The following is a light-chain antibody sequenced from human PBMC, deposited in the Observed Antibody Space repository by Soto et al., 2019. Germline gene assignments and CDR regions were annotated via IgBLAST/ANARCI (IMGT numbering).Light chain of an antibody. CDR3: QQYTTYSST. V-gene: IGKV1-5*03. Sequence: DIQMTQSPSTLSASVGDRVTITCRASQSISTWLAWYQQKPGTAPKLLIYRASNLESGGPSRFSGSGSGTEFTLTISSLQPDDFATYYCQQYTTYSSTSGPGTKVYIK. CDR2: RAS. CDR1: QSISTW. J-gene: IGKJ3*01.